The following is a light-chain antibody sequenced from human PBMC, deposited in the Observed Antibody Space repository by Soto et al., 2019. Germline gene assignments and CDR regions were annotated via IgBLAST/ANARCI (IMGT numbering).Light chain of an antibody. J-gene: IGKJ5*01. Sequence: EIVMTQSPATLSVSPGERATLSCRASQRVSKNLAWYQQRPGRSPRLLIYATSTRATGIPARFSGSGSGTEFTLTISSLQSEDFAVYYCQQYDNWPPPFGQGTRLEIK. CDR2: ATS. CDR1: QRVSKN. V-gene: IGKV3-15*01. CDR3: QQYDNWPPP.